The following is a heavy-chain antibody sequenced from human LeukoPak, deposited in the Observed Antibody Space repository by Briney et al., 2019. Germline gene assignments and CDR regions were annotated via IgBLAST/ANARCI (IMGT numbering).Heavy chain of an antibody. CDR3: ATAWLRLPYYYYYYMDV. D-gene: IGHD5-12*01. CDR1: GFNFNSYG. Sequence: PGGSLRLSCAASGFNFNSYGMGWVRHAPGKGLEWVSGISGSGGSTYYADSVKGRFTISRDNAKKSLYLQMKSMRAEDTAVYYCATAWLRLPYYYYYYMDVWGKGTTVTISS. CDR2: ISGSGGST. J-gene: IGHJ6*03. V-gene: IGHV3-23*01.